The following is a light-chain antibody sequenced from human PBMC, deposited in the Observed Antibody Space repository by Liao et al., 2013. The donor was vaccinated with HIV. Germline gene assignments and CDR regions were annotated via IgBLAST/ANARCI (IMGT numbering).Light chain of an antibody. CDR2: DHS. Sequence: SYELTQPPSVSVSPGQTARITCSGDALPKQYAYWYQQKPGQSPVLVIYDHSDRPSGIPERFSGSNSGNTATLTISRVEAGDEADYYCQVWDSSSDHYVFGTGTKVTVL. V-gene: IGLV3-21*02. CDR1: ALPKQY. CDR3: QVWDSSSDHYV. J-gene: IGLJ1*01.